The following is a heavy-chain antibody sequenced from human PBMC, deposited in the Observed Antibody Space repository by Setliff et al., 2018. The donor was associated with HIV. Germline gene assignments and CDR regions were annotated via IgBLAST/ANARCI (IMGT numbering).Heavy chain of an antibody. J-gene: IGHJ4*02. CDR1: GGSVSGYY. Sequence: SETLSLTCTVSGGSVSGYYWSWIRQSAGKRLEWIGRLYSSETSSYNPSLKSRLSMSVDTFNNQFSLKLSSVTAAGTAVYYYARDRPREDTYVRFDYWGQGVPVTVSS. CDR2: LYSSETS. CDR3: ARDRPREDTYVRFDY. D-gene: IGHD3-16*01. V-gene: IGHV4-4*07.